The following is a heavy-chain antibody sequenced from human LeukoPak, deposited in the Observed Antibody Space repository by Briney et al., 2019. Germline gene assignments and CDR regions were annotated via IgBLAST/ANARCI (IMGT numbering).Heavy chain of an antibody. CDR3: AKDLTYCGGDCYSV. D-gene: IGHD2-21*02. J-gene: IGHJ4*02. CDR2: ISYDGNNK. V-gene: IGHV3-30*18. Sequence: PGRSLRLSCAASGFTFSSYGIHWVRQAPGKGLEWVAVISYDGNNKYYADSVKGRFTISRDNSKNTLYLQMNSLRAEDTAVYYCAKDLTYCGGDCYSVWGQGTLVTVSS. CDR1: GFTFSSYG.